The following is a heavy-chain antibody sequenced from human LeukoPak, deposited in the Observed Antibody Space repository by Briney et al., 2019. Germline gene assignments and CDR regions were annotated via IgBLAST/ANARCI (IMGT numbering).Heavy chain of an antibody. Sequence: ASVKVSCKASGYTFTSYYMHWVRQAPGQGLEGMGIINPSGGSTSYAQKFQGRVTMTRDMSTSTVYMELSSLRSEDTAVYYCARAGGFGELFGGDYYYYYMDVWGKGTTVTVSS. J-gene: IGHJ6*03. CDR3: ARAGGFGELFGGDYYYYYMDV. CDR2: INPSGGST. V-gene: IGHV1-46*01. D-gene: IGHD3-10*01. CDR1: GYTFTSYY.